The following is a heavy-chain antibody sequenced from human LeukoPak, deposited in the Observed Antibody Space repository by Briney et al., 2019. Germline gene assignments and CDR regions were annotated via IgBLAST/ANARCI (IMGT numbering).Heavy chain of an antibody. Sequence: ASVKVSCKASGYTFTSYAMNWVRQAPGQGLEWMGWINTNTGNPTYAQGFTGRFVFSLDTSVSTAYLQISSLKAEDTAVYYCARGSLGVLWFGELLLSYWGQGTLVTVSS. J-gene: IGHJ4*02. D-gene: IGHD3-10*01. CDR2: INTNTGNP. V-gene: IGHV7-4-1*02. CDR1: GYTFTSYA. CDR3: ARGSLGVLWFGELLLSY.